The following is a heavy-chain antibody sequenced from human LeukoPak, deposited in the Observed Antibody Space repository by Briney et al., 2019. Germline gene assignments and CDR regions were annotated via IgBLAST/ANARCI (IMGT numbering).Heavy chain of an antibody. V-gene: IGHV4-34*01. J-gene: IGHJ4*02. CDR1: GGSFSGYY. CDR3: ANAPKTWYFDY. Sequence: PSETLSLTCAVYGGSFSGYYWSWIRQPPGKGLEWIGEINHSGSTNYNPSLKSRVTISVDTSKNQFSLKLSSVTAADTAVYYCANAPKTWYFDYWGQGTLVTVSS. CDR2: INHSGST.